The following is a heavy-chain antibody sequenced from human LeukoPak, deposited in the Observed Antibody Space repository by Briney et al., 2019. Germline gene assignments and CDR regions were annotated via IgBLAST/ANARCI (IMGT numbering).Heavy chain of an antibody. Sequence: PSETLSLTCTVSGGSISSSSYYWGWIRQPPGKGLEWIGSIYYSGSTYYNPSLKSRVTISVDTSKNQFSLKLSSVTAADTAVYYCASLGYSSGWYYFDYWGQRTLVTVSS. D-gene: IGHD6-19*01. V-gene: IGHV4-39*01. CDR3: ASLGYSSGWYYFDY. CDR1: GGSISSSSYY. CDR2: IYYSGST. J-gene: IGHJ4*02.